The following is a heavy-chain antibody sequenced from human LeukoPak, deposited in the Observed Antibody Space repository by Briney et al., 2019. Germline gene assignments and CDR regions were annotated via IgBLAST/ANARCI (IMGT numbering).Heavy chain of an antibody. Sequence: SETLSLTCTVSGGSISTYYWSWLRQPPGKGLEWIGYIYYSGSTNHNPSLKSRVTISVDTSKNQFSLRLSSVTAADTAVYYCARGYGSSWYYFDYWGQGTLVTVSS. D-gene: IGHD6-13*01. J-gene: IGHJ4*02. CDR1: GGSISTYY. CDR2: IYYSGST. V-gene: IGHV4-59*01. CDR3: ARGYGSSWYYFDY.